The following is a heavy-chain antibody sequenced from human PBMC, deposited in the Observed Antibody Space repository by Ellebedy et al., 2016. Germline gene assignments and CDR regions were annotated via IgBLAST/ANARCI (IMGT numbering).Heavy chain of an antibody. D-gene: IGHD6-13*01. V-gene: IGHV3-73*01. J-gene: IGHJ4*02. Sequence: GESLKISXAASGFTFSDSAMHWVRQASGKGLEWVGRIRGKADSYATAYAASVKGRFTISRDDSKNTAFLQMNSLKTEDTAVYYCTSVTAASTLTREPDYWGQGTLVTVFS. CDR3: TSVTAASTLTREPDY. CDR1: GFTFSDSA. CDR2: IRGKADSYAT.